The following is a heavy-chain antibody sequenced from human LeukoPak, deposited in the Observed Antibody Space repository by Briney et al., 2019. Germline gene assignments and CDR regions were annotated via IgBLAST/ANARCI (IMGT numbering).Heavy chain of an antibody. Sequence: GASVKVSCKASGYTFTSYYMHWVRQAPGQGLEWMGIINPSGGSTSYAQKFQGRVTMTRDTSISTAYMELSRLRSDDTAVYYCAVWGAGFDYWGQGTLVAVSS. CDR3: AVWGAGFDY. CDR1: GYTFTSYY. V-gene: IGHV1-46*01. CDR2: INPSGGST. J-gene: IGHJ4*02. D-gene: IGHD1-26*01.